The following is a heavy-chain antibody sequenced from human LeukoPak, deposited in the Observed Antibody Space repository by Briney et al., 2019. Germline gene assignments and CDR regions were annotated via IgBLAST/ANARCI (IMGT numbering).Heavy chain of an antibody. CDR1: GYTFTGYY. Sequence: ASVKVSCKASGYTFTGYYMHWVRQAPGQGLEWMGWINPNSGGTNYAQKFQGRVTMTRDTSISTAYMELSRLRSDDTAVYYCARRPWAVAGIDYWGQGTLVTVSS. J-gene: IGHJ4*02. V-gene: IGHV1-2*02. CDR3: ARRPWAVAGIDY. CDR2: INPNSGGT. D-gene: IGHD6-19*01.